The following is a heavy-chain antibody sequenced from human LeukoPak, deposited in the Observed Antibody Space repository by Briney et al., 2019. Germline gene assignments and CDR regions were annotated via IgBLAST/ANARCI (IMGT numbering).Heavy chain of an antibody. CDR1: GFTFSSYW. D-gene: IGHD4-17*01. V-gene: IGHV3-7*01. Sequence: GGSLRLSCAASGFTFSSYWMTWVRQAPGKGLEWVANINGDGSELYYVDSVKGRFTISRDNSKNTLYLQMNSLRAEDTAVYYCAKDWGIYGDFYFDYWGQGTLVTVSS. CDR2: INGDGSEL. CDR3: AKDWGIYGDFYFDY. J-gene: IGHJ4*02.